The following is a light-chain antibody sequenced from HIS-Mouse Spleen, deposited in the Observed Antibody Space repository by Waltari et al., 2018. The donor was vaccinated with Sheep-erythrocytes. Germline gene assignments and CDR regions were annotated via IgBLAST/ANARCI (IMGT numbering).Light chain of an antibody. CDR2: QSS. J-gene: IGLJ2*01. V-gene: IGLV3-1*01. CDR1: KLGDKY. Sequence: SYELTQPPSVSVSPEQTASITCSGDKLGDKYACWYQQKPGQSPGLVIYQSSKRPSGIPERFSGSNSGNTATLTISGTQAMDEADYYCQAWDSSTAVFGGGTKLTVL. CDR3: QAWDSSTAV.